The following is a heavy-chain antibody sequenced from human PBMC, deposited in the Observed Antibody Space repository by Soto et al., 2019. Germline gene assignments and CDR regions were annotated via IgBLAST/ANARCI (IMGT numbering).Heavy chain of an antibody. Sequence: ASVKVSCKASGGTFSSYAISWVRQAPGQGLEWMGGIIPMFGTANYAQKLQGRVTITADDSTSTAYMELSGLRSEDTAVYYCARDQGYYDSSGYKGDAFDIWGQGTMVTVSS. CDR2: IIPMFGTA. CDR1: GGTFSSYA. D-gene: IGHD3-22*01. V-gene: IGHV1-69*13. J-gene: IGHJ3*02. CDR3: ARDQGYYDSSGYKGDAFDI.